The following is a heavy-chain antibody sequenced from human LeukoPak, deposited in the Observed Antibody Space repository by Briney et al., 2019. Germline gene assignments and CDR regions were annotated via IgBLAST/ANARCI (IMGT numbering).Heavy chain of an antibody. Sequence: PGGSLRLSCAASGFTFDDYAMHWVRQAPGKGLEWVSGISWNSGSIGYADSVKGRFTISGDNAKNSLYLQMNSLRAEDMALYYCAKEGTIGELDYWGQGTLVTVSS. CDR2: ISWNSGSI. CDR1: GFTFDDYA. J-gene: IGHJ4*02. CDR3: AKEGTIGELDY. D-gene: IGHD1-14*01. V-gene: IGHV3-9*03.